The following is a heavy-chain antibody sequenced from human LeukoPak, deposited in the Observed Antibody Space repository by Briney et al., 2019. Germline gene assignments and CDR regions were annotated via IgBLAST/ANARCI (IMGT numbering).Heavy chain of an antibody. CDR1: GGSISSYY. J-gene: IGHJ5*02. Sequence: SETLSLTSTVSGGSISSYYWSWIRQPPGKGLEWIGYIYYSGSTNYNPSLKSRVTISVDTSKNQFSLKLSSVTAADTAVYYCARVEVAATGATNWFDPWGQGTLVTVSS. D-gene: IGHD2-15*01. CDR3: ARVEVAATGATNWFDP. CDR2: IYYSGST. V-gene: IGHV4-59*01.